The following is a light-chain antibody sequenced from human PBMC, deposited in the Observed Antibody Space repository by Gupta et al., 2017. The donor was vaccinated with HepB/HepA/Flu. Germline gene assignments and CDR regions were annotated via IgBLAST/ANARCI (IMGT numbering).Light chain of an antibody. V-gene: IGKV1-33*01. J-gene: IGKJ4*01. CDR2: DAS. Sequence: DIQMTQSPSSLSASVGDRVTITCQASQDISNYLNWYQQKPGKAPKLRIYDASNLETGVPSRFSGSGSGTDFTFTISSLQPEDIATYYCQQYDNLPRALTFGGGTKVEIK. CDR1: QDISNY. CDR3: QQYDNLPRALT.